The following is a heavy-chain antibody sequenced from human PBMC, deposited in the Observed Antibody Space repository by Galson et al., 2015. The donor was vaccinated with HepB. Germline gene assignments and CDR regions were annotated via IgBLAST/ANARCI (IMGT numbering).Heavy chain of an antibody. J-gene: IGHJ4*02. CDR2: INAGNGNT. Sequence: SVKVSCKASGGTFSSYAISWVRQAPGQRLEWMGWINAGNGNTKYPQKFQGRVTMTRNTSISTAYMELSSLRSEDTAVYYCARARNGNYVDYWGQGTLVTVSS. D-gene: IGHD1-14*01. V-gene: IGHV1-8*02. CDR3: ARARNGNYVDY. CDR1: GGTFSSYA.